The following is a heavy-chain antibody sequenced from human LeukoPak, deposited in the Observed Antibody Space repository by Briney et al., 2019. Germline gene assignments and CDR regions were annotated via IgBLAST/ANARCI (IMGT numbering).Heavy chain of an antibody. J-gene: IGHJ4*02. CDR3: ASVDTATHLDY. V-gene: IGHV3-23*01. CDR1: GFTFSSYA. D-gene: IGHD5-18*01. CDR2: ISGSGGST. Sequence: GGSLRLSCAAPGFTFSSYAMSWVRQAPGEGLEWVSAISGSGGSTYYADSVKGRFTISRDNSKNTLYLQMNSLRAEDTAVYYCASVDTATHLDYWGQGTLVTVSS.